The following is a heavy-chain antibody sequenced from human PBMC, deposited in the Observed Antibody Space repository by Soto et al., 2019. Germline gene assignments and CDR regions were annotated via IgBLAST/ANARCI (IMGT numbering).Heavy chain of an antibody. CDR3: PLYDSYDAFDI. V-gene: IGHV3-15*01. J-gene: IGHJ3*02. CDR2: IKSKTDGGTT. D-gene: IGHD3-22*01. Sequence: SLRLSCAASGFTFSNAWMSCVLQAPGKGMEWVGRIKSKTDGGTTEYAAPVKGRFTISRDDSKNTLYLQMNSLKNEDTAVYYCPLYDSYDAFDIWGQGTMVTVSS. CDR1: GFTFSNAW.